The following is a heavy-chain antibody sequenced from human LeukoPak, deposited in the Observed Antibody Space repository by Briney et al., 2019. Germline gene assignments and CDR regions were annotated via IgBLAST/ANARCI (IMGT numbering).Heavy chain of an antibody. J-gene: IGHJ4*02. CDR3: ARSNRGGYCSGGSCSTFDY. CDR1: GFTFITYW. V-gene: IGHV3-48*03. D-gene: IGHD2-15*01. CDR2: ISSSGSTI. Sequence: GGSLRLSCVDSGFTFITYWMHWVRQAPGKGLEWVSYISSSGSTIYYADSVKVRFTISRDNAKNSLYLQMNSLRAEDTAVYYCARSNRGGYCSGGSCSTFDYWGQGTLVTVSS.